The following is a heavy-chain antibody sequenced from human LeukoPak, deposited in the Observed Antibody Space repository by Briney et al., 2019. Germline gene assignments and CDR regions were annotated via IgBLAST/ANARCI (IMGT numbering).Heavy chain of an antibody. CDR1: GGTFSRYA. Sequence: ASVKVSCKASGGTFSRYAISWVRQAPGQGLEWMGRIIPILGIANYAQKFQGRVTITADKSASTAYMELSSLRSEDTAVYYCAGDMGDGYNFPTRWGQGTLVPVSS. D-gene: IGHD5-24*01. CDR3: AGDMGDGYNFPTR. V-gene: IGHV1-69*04. CDR2: IIPILGIA. J-gene: IGHJ4*02.